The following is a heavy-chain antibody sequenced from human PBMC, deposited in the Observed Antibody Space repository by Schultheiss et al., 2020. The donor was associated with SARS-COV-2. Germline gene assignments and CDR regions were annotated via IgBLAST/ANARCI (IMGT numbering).Heavy chain of an antibody. V-gene: IGHV4-61*08. Sequence: SQTLSLTCTVSGVSVNSGGYYWSWIRQPPGKGLEWIGYIYYSGSTNYNPSLKSRVTISVDTSKNQFSLKLSSVTAEDTAVYYCAREGRGPITMVRGVIINSNWFDPWSQGTLVTVSS. CDR3: AREGRGPITMVRGVIINSNWFDP. D-gene: IGHD3-10*01. J-gene: IGHJ5*02. CDR2: IYYSGST. CDR1: GVSVNSGGYY.